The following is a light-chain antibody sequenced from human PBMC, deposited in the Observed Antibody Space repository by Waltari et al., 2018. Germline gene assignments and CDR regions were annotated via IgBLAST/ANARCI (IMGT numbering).Light chain of an antibody. CDR1: QSVFYSSNSRNC. V-gene: IGKV4-1*01. CDR3: QQYYTTPYT. Sequence: DIVMTQSPDSLGVSLGERATINCKSSQSVFYSSNSRNCLAWFQQRPGQPPKLLIYWASTRESGVPDRFSGSGSGTDFTLTISSLQAEDVAIYYCQQYYTTPYTFGQGTKLDIK. J-gene: IGKJ2*01. CDR2: WAS.